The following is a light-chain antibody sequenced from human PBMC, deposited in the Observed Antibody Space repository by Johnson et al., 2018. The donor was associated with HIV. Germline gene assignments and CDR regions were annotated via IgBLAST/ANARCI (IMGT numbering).Light chain of an antibody. J-gene: IGLJ1*01. V-gene: IGLV1-51*02. Sequence: QSVLTQPPSVSAAPGQKVTISCSGSDSNIGDNYVSWYRHLPGTAPKLLIYENNKRPSGIPDRFSGSKSGTSATLGITGLQTGDEADYYCGTWDSSLSAGVFGTGTTVIVL. CDR2: ENN. CDR1: DSNIGDNY. CDR3: GTWDSSLSAGV.